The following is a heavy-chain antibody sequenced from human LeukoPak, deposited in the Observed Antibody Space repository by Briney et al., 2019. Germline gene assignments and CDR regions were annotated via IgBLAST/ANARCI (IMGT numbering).Heavy chain of an antibody. CDR1: GGSISPYY. V-gene: IGHV4-59*01. CDR3: ARTSRHYFGSGTKLTPWPADMDV. J-gene: IGHJ6*02. CDR2: VYYTGTT. Sequence: PSKTLSLTCTVSGGSISPYYWTWIRLPPGKGLEWIGYVYYTGTTTYNPSLHSRLAISVDTSKNQISLNLGFVTAADTAVYYCARTSRHYFGSGTKLTPWPADMDVWGQGTTVTVSS. D-gene: IGHD3-10*01.